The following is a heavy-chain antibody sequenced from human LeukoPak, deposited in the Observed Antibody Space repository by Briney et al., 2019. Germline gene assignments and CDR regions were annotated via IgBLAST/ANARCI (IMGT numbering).Heavy chain of an antibody. CDR1: GFTFSTYT. CDR2: ISSNGGST. CDR3: ARFYCSRTNGYFDY. D-gene: IGHD2-2*01. V-gene: IGHV3-64*02. J-gene: IGHJ4*02. Sequence: GGSLRLSCVASGFTFSTYTMDWVRQAPGKGLEYVSAISSNGGSTYYADSVTGRFTVSRDNSKRTMYLQMSSLRAEDMAVYYCARFYCSRTNGYFDYWGQGTLVTVSS.